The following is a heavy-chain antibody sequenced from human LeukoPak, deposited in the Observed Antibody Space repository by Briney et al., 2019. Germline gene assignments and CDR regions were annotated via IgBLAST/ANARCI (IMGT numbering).Heavy chain of an antibody. J-gene: IGHJ5*02. V-gene: IGHV4-38-2*01. Sequence: SETLSLTCAVSGYSISSGYYWDWIRQPPGKGLEWIGGIYHSGSTYYNPSLKSRVTISVDTSKNQFSLKLSSVTAADTAVYYCARHPYCSSTSCSKNWFDPWGQGTLVTVSS. CDR1: GYSISSGYY. D-gene: IGHD2-2*01. CDR2: IYHSGST. CDR3: ARHPYCSSTSCSKNWFDP.